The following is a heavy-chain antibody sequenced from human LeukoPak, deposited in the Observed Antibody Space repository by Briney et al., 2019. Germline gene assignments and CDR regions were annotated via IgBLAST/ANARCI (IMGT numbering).Heavy chain of an antibody. J-gene: IGHJ4*02. Sequence: GGSLRLSCAASGFSFNNYAMGWVRQAPGKGLEWVSIIIASSGSTFYADSVKGRFTISRDNSKNTQYLQMNSLRVEDTAVYYCVKGGYDFVEVAYFDFWGQGTLVTVSS. CDR3: VKGGYDFVEVAYFDF. CDR1: GFSFNNYA. V-gene: IGHV3-23*01. D-gene: IGHD5-12*01. CDR2: IIASSGST.